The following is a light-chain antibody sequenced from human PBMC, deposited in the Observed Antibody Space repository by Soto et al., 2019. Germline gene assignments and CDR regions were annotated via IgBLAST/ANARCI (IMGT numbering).Light chain of an antibody. CDR3: SSFVGPYTYV. CDR2: DVS. V-gene: IGLV2-11*01. J-gene: IGLJ1*01. CDR1: SSDVGAYDY. Sequence: QSALTQPRSVSGSPGQSVTISCTGTSSDVGAYDYVSWYQHHPGKAPKVTIYDVSKRPSGVPDRFSGCKSGNTASLTISGLQPEDEADYYCSSFVGPYTYVFGTGTKLTVL.